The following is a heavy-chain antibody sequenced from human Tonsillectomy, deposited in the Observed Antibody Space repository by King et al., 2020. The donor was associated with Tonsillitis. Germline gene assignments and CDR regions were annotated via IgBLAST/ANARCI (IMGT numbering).Heavy chain of an antibody. Sequence: VQLVESGGGVVQPGRSLRLSCAASGFTFRSYGIHWVRQAPGKGLEWVAVISSDGSKKYYADSVRGRFTISRDNSKNTLYLQMNSLRADDTAVYYCAKARQWLVHFDYWGQGTLVTVSS. CDR2: ISSDGSKK. D-gene: IGHD6-19*01. V-gene: IGHV3-30*18. J-gene: IGHJ4*02. CDR1: GFTFRSYG. CDR3: AKARQWLVHFDY.